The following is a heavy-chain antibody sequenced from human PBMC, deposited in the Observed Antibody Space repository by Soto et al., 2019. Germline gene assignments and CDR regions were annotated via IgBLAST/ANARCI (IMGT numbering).Heavy chain of an antibody. D-gene: IGHD2-21*01. CDR3: VEGSSYCYGNCNPPH. Sequence: EVPVLESGGGLVQPGGSLRLFCAASGFTFSNYAMNWVRQAPGKGLEWVSSSSGSGGNMVYADAVKGRFTISRDNCKSTLYLQMDSLRADGTAVYYCVEGSSYCYGNCNPPHWGQGTLVTVSS. CDR2: SSGSGGNM. J-gene: IGHJ1*01. V-gene: IGHV3-23*01. CDR1: GFTFSNYA.